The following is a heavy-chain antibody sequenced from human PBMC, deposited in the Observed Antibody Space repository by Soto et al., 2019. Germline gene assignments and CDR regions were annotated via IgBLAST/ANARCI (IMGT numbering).Heavy chain of an antibody. Sequence: QVQLVQSGAEVKKPGSSVKVSCKASGGTFSSYAISWVRQAPGQGLEWMGGIIPIFGTANYAQKFQGRVTITANESTSTAYMELSSQRSEDTAVYYCATCIAARQNYYYGMDVWGGGTTVTVSS. CDR2: IIPIFGTA. CDR3: ATCIAARQNYYYGMDV. J-gene: IGHJ6*04. CDR1: GGTFSSYA. V-gene: IGHV1-69*12. D-gene: IGHD6-6*01.